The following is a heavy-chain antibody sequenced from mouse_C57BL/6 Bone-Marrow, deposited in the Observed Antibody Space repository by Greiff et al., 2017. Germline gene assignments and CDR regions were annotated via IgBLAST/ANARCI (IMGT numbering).Heavy chain of an antibody. CDR3: ASETAQATRFAY. CDR2: IWGVGST. Sequence: VKVVESGPGLVAPSQSLSITCTVSGFSLTSYGVDWVRQSPGKGLEWLGVIWGVGSTNYNSAPKSRLSISKDNSKSQVFLKMNSLQTDDTAMYYCASETAQATRFAYWGQGILVTVSA. V-gene: IGHV2-6*01. J-gene: IGHJ3*01. CDR1: GFSLTSYG. D-gene: IGHD3-2*02.